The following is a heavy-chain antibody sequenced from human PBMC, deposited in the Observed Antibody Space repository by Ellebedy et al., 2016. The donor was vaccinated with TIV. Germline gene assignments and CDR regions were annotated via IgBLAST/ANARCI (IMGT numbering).Heavy chain of an antibody. D-gene: IGHD3-10*01. CDR1: GGSISSGDYF. CDR3: GRYYGSGGWFDP. CDR2: IYYSGSI. J-gene: IGHJ5*02. Sequence: SETLSLTCTVSGGSISSGDYFWSWIRQPPGKGLEWIGYIYYSGSIYYNPSLKSRVTISVDTSKNQFSLKLSSVTAADTAVYYCGRYYGSGGWFDPWGQGTLVTVSS. V-gene: IGHV4-30-4*01.